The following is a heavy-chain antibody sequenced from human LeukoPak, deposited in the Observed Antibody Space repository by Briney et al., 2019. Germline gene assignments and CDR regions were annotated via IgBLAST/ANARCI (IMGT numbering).Heavy chain of an antibody. D-gene: IGHD5-12*01. Sequence: PSETLSLTCTVSGDSITSYYWNWIRQPPGKGLEWIGYIYHSGSSNFNPSLKSRVTISVDKSKNQFSLKLSSVTAADTAVYYCARVGDSGYDFDYWGQGTLVTVSS. CDR2: IYHSGSS. V-gene: IGHV4-59*12. CDR3: ARVGDSGYDFDY. CDR1: GDSITSYY. J-gene: IGHJ4*02.